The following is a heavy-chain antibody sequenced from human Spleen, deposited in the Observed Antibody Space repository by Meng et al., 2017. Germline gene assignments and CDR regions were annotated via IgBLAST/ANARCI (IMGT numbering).Heavy chain of an antibody. CDR3: ARGRVVVPAAPSDY. CDR2: ISSSTT. J-gene: IGHJ4*02. V-gene: IGHV3-21*01. CDR1: GFTFSSSS. Sequence: EVQLGESGGGVVKPGGSLRLACAASGFTFSSSSMSWVRQAPGKGLEWVSSISSSTTYADSVKGRFTISRDNAENSLYLHMNSLRADDTAVYYCARGRVVVPAAPSDYWGQGTLVTVSS. D-gene: IGHD2-15*01.